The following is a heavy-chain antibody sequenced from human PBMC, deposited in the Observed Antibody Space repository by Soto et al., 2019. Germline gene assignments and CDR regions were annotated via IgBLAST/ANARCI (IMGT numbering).Heavy chain of an antibody. CDR2: TSTSDSTM. D-gene: IGHD6-19*01. J-gene: IGHJ4*02. CDR1: GFTFSDYE. CDR3: ARQNGGGWEGLFDY. Sequence: GGSLRLSCTVSGFTFSDYEVNWVRQAPGKGLEWVSYTSTSDSTMYYADSVKGRFTISRDNAKNSLYLQMNSLRAEDTAVYYCARQNGGGWEGLFDYWGQGTLVTVSS. V-gene: IGHV3-48*03.